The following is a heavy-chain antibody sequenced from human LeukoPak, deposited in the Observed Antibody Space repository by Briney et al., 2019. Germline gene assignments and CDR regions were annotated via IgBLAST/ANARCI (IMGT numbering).Heavy chain of an antibody. Sequence: GGSPRLSCAASGFTFSSYAMSWVRQAPGKGLEWVSAISGSGGSTYYADSVKGRFTISRDNSKNTLYLQMNSLRAEDTAVYYCAKYAGEYYYYYGMDVWGQGTTVTVSS. V-gene: IGHV3-23*01. D-gene: IGHD7-27*01. CDR2: ISGSGGST. CDR1: GFTFSSYA. CDR3: AKYAGEYYYYYGMDV. J-gene: IGHJ6*02.